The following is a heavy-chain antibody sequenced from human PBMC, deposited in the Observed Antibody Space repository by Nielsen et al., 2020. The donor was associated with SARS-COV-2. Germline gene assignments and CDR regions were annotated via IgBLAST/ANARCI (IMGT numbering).Heavy chain of an antibody. V-gene: IGHV4-39*02. D-gene: IGHD7-27*01. Sequence: RQAPGKGLEWIGSIYYSGSTYYNPSLKSRVTISVDTSKNQFSLKLSSGTAADTAVYYCARDCSCGLGSSPSYYFDYWGQGTLVTVSS. CDR3: ARDCSCGLGSSPSYYFDY. CDR2: IYYSGST. J-gene: IGHJ4*02.